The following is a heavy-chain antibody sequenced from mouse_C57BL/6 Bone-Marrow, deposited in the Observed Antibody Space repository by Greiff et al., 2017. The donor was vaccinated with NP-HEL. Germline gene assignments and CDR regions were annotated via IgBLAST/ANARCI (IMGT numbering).Heavy chain of an antibody. CDR3: AISDYVLFDY. J-gene: IGHJ2*01. CDR2: IYPRSGNT. CDR1: GYTFTSYG. V-gene: IGHV1-81*01. D-gene: IGHD2-4*01. Sequence: VQLVESGAELARPGASVKLSCKASGYTFTSYGISWVKQRTGQGLEWIGEIYPRSGNTYYNEKFKGKATLTADKSSSTAYMELRSLTSEDSAVYFCAISDYVLFDYWGQGTTLTVSS.